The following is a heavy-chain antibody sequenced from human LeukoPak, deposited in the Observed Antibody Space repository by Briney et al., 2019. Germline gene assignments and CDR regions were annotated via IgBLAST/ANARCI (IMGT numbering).Heavy chain of an antibody. CDR2: ISSNGGST. Sequence: PGGSLRLSCAASGFTFSSYAMHWVRQAPGKGLEYVSAISSNGGSTYYANSVKGRFTISRDSAKNSLYLQMNSLRAEDTAVYYCARKLYYYDSSGPSVDWGQGTLVTVSS. J-gene: IGHJ4*02. CDR1: GFTFSSYA. CDR3: ARKLYYYDSSGPSVD. D-gene: IGHD3-22*01. V-gene: IGHV3-64*01.